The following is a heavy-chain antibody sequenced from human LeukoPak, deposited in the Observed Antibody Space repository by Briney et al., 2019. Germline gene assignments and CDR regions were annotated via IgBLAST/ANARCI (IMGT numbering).Heavy chain of an antibody. D-gene: IGHD3-10*01. CDR3: ARDNSSGSYYY. CDR1: GGSISSHY. J-gene: IGHJ4*02. V-gene: IGHV4-59*11. Sequence: PSETLSPTCTVSGGSISSHYWSWIRQPPGKGLEWIGYIYYSGSTNYNPSLKSRVTISVDTSKNQFSLKLSSVTAAHTAVYYCARDNSSGSYYYWGQGTLVTVSS. CDR2: IYYSGST.